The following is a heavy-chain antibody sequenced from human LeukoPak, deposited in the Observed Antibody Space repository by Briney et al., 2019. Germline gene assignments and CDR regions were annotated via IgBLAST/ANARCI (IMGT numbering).Heavy chain of an antibody. Sequence: GGSLRLSCAASAFALSTYTMEWVRLAPGKGLEWVSSINPDSKYIYYRDSVRGRFTISRDNAKNSLYLQMNSLRVEDTAVYFCAKFVDQSTYYFDSWGQGTLVIVSS. D-gene: IGHD3-10*01. CDR3: AKFVDQSTYYFDS. CDR2: INPDSKYI. J-gene: IGHJ4*02. CDR1: AFALSTYT. V-gene: IGHV3-21*01.